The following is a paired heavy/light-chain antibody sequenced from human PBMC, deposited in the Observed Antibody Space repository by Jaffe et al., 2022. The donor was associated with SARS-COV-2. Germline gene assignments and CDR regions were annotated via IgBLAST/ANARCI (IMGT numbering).Heavy chain of an antibody. V-gene: IGHV1-18*01. D-gene: IGHD3-16*01. J-gene: IGHJ5*02. CDR1: GYTFNIFG. Sequence: QIHLVQSGAEVKKPGASVKVSCKASGYTFNIFGVTWVRQAPGQGLEWLGWISGYNGNTNYAQRLQGRITMTADTSTSTAYMELRSLTSDDTAVYYCARDWGIDLWPHLDHWGQGTLVTVSS. CDR2: ISGYNGNT. CDR3: ARDWGIDLWPHLDH.
Light chain of an antibody. J-gene: IGLJ3*02. CDR2: WND. V-gene: IGLV10-54*04. CDR3: SAWDTSLNGQV. CDR1: TNNVGTQG. Sequence: QAGLTQSPSVSKGLGQTATLTCTGNTNNVGTQGAAWLQQHQGHPPKLLSYWNDNRPSDISERFSAYRSGDTASLTITGLQPDDEADYFCSAWDTSLNGQVFGGGTKLTVL.